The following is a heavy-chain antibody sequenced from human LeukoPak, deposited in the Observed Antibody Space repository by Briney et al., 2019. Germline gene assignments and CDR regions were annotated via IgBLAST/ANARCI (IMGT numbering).Heavy chain of an antibody. CDR3: ARDGKDSSGYLYYFDY. CDR1: GDTFSSYA. CDR2: IIPILGIA. Sequence: SVKVSCKASGDTFSSYAISWVRQAPGQGLEWMGRIIPILGIANYAQKFQGRVAITVDKSTSTAYMELSSLRSEDTAVYYCARDGKDSSGYLYYFDYWGQGTLVTVSS. D-gene: IGHD3-22*01. V-gene: IGHV1-69*04. J-gene: IGHJ4*02.